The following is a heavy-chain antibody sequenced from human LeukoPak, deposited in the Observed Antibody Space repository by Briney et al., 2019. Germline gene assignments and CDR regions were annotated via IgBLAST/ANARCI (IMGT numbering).Heavy chain of an antibody. CDR3: AKSGYNRFDY. CDR2: ISSSSSTI. D-gene: IGHD5-24*01. Sequence: GGSLRLSCAASGFTFSSYAMSWVRQAPGKGLEWVSYISSSSSTIYYADSVKGRFTISRDNSKNTLYLQMNSLRAEDTAVYYCAKSGYNRFDYWGQGTLVTVSS. J-gene: IGHJ4*02. V-gene: IGHV3-23*01. CDR1: GFTFSSYA.